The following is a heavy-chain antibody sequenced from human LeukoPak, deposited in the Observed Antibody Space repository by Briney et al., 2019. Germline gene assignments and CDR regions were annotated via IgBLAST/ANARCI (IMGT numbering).Heavy chain of an antibody. D-gene: IGHD2-8*02. CDR2: ISDIGSI. V-gene: IGHV4-61*05. CDR1: GGSISSSSYY. Sequence: SSETLSLTCTVSGGSISSSSYYWGWIRQPPGKGLEWIAYISDIGSINYNPSLKSRVTISLDTSKNQLSLKLRSVTAADTAVYYCAGHHPRNTVDFWGQGTLVTVSS. CDR3: AGHHPRNTVDF. J-gene: IGHJ4*02.